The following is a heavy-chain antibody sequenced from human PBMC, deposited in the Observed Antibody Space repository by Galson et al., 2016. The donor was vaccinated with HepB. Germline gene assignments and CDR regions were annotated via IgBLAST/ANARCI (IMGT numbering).Heavy chain of an antibody. V-gene: IGHV3-30-3*01. CDR2: ISYDGSNK. D-gene: IGHD6-13*01. CDR3: ARDSSSTSWYEWSED. J-gene: IGHJ4*02. Sequence: SLRLSCAASGFTFSDYAMHWVRQAPGKGLEWVAVISYDGSNKYCADSVKGRFTISRDNSKNTLHLQMNSLRAEDTAMYYCARDSSSTSWYEWSEDWGQGTLVIVSS. CDR1: GFTFSDYA.